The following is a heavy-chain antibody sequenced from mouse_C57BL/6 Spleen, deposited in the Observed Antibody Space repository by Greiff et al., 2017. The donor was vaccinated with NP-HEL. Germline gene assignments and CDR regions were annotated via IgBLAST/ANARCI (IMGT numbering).Heavy chain of an antibody. CDR2: IDPSDSYT. D-gene: IGHD2-1*01. J-gene: IGHJ3*01. Sequence: VQLQQPGAELVMPGASVKLSCKASGYTFTSYWMHWVKQRPGQGLEWIGEIDPSDSYTNYNQKFKGKSTLTVDKSSSTAYMQLSSLTSEDSAVYYCATAEGNYVKFAYWGQGTLVTVSA. CDR1: GYTFTSYW. CDR3: ATAEGNYVKFAY. V-gene: IGHV1-69*01.